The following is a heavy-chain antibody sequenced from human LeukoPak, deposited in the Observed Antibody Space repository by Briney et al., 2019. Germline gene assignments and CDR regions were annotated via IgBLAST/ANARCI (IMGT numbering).Heavy chain of an antibody. D-gene: IGHD3-22*01. Sequence: GGPLRLSCAACGFAFSTYTMNWARQAPGKGLEWVASINSGGTTTHYAFSVKGRFTISRDNAQNVLYLQMNGLRGDDAAVYYCLRGDSRDFWGQGTLVTVSS. CDR3: LRGDSRDF. CDR2: INSGGTTT. CDR1: GFAFSTYT. J-gene: IGHJ4*02. V-gene: IGHV3-21*06.